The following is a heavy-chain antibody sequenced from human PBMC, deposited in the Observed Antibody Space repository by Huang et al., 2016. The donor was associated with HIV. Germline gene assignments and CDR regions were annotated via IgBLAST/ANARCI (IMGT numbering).Heavy chain of an antibody. D-gene: IGHD3-16*01. CDR3: AREVMTSFGGPFDP. CDR1: RGSLSGYY. CDR2: INYSGTI. Sequence: QVQLYQWGAGLLRPSETLSLTCAVYRGSLSGYYWSWIRPSPEKGLEWIGEINYSGTIKSNPSLKRRVTKSVDTSKKQLSLKLKSVTAADTAVYYCAREVMTSFGGPFDPWGQGTLVAVSS. V-gene: IGHV4-34*01. J-gene: IGHJ5*02.